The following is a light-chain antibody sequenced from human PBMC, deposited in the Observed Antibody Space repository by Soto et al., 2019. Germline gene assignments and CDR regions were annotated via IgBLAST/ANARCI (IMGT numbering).Light chain of an antibody. CDR3: KQSTSFPLT. V-gene: IGKV1-12*01. CDR1: QPINRW. CDR2: AAS. Sequence: DIQMTQSPSPLSASVGDRVTITCRASQPINRWLAWYQQKPGKATKLLIYAASSLHTGVPLRFSGSGSETDFSLTISSLQPEDFATYYCKQSTSFPLTFGGGTKVDIK. J-gene: IGKJ4*01.